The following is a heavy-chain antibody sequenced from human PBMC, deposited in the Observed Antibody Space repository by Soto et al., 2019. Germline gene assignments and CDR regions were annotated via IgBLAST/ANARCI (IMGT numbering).Heavy chain of an antibody. D-gene: IGHD2-2*02. J-gene: IGHJ4*02. CDR2: ISYDGSNK. CDR3: ARDHWYCSSTSCYILFYFQY. CDR1: GFTFSSYA. Sequence: GGSLRLSCAASGFTFSSYAMHWVRQAPGKGLEWVAVISYDGSNKYYADSVKGRFTISRDNSKNTLYLQMNSLRAEDTAVYYCARDHWYCSSTSCYILFYFQYWCQGTLVTVAS. V-gene: IGHV3-30-3*01.